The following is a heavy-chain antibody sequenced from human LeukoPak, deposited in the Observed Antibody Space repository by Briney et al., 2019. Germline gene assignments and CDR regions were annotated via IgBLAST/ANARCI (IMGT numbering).Heavy chain of an antibody. CDR1: GFTFSSYA. CDR3: AREEIAVAGTED. Sequence: GRSLRLSCAASGFTFSSYAMHWVRQAPGKGLEWVAVISYDGSNKYYADSVKGRFTISRGNSKNTLYLQMNSLRAEDTAVYYCAREEIAVAGTEDWGQGTLVTVSS. V-gene: IGHV3-30-3*01. D-gene: IGHD6-19*01. J-gene: IGHJ4*02. CDR2: ISYDGSNK.